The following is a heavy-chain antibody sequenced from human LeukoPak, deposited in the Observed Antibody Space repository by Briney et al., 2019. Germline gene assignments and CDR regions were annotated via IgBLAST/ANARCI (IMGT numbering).Heavy chain of an antibody. J-gene: IGHJ6*02. D-gene: IGHD3-3*01. CDR2: ISGSGGST. V-gene: IGHV3-23*01. CDR3: AKGAHYDFWSGNYYYYGMDV. Sequence: GALRLSCAASGFTFSSYAMSWVRQAPGKGLEWVSAISGSGGSTYYADSVKGRFTISRDNYKNTLYLQMNSLRAEDTAVYYCAKGAHYDFWSGNYYYYGMDVWGQGTTVTVSS. CDR1: GFTFSSYA.